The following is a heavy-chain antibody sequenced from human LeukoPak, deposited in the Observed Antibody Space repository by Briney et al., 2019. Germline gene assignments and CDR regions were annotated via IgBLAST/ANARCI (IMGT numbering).Heavy chain of an antibody. D-gene: IGHD5-18*01. J-gene: IGHJ4*02. CDR1: GFTFSTYW. CDR3: VKGGGENTAMAKDY. V-gene: IGHV3-7*03. Sequence: GGSLRLACAVSGFTFSTYWMNWVRQAAGKGPEWVANIKPDGSEKLYVDSGKGRFTVSSDNDKNLLYLKTNNLTAEDRALYYFVKGGGENTAMAKDYWGQGNLVTVSS. CDR2: IKPDGSEK.